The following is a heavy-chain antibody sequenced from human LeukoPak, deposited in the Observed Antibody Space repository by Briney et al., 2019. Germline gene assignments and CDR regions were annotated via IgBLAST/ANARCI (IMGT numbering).Heavy chain of an antibody. CDR2: IYTSGST. CDR1: GGSISSGSYY. D-gene: IGHD4-23*01. Sequence: SETLSLTCTVSGGSISSGSYYWSWIRQPAGKGLEWIGRIYTSGSTNYNPSLKSRVTISVDTSKNQFSLKLSSVTAADTAVYYCARVAYGSNSLDYWGQGTLVTVSS. J-gene: IGHJ4*02. V-gene: IGHV4-61*02. CDR3: ARVAYGSNSLDY.